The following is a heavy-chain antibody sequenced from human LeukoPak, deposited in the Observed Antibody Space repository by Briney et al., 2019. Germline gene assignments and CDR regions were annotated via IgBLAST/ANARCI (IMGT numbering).Heavy chain of an antibody. D-gene: IGHD3-3*01. CDR3: ASAVSDPDSWNVFMQVY. CDR2: IKQDGSEK. Sequence: GGSLRLSCAASGFTFSSYWMSWVRQAPGKGLEWVANIKQDGSEKYYVDSVKGRFTISRDNAKNSLYLQMNSLRAEDTAVYYCASAVSDPDSWNVFMQVYWGQGTLVTVSS. V-gene: IGHV3-7*01. CDR1: GFTFSSYW. J-gene: IGHJ4*02.